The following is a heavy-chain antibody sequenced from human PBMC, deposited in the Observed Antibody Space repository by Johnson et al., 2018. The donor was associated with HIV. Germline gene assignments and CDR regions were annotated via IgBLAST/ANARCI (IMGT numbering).Heavy chain of an antibody. CDR2: IQFDGSHK. Sequence: QVQLVESGGGVVQPGGSLRLTCQASGFSFSNYAIHWVRQAPGKGLEWVTFIQFDGSHKYSADFVKGRFTISRDTSKKSVFLQMNNLRPEDTAVYYCAKETRDSRSAFDVRCQGTLVTVSS. CDR1: GFSFSNYA. CDR3: AKETRDSRSAFDV. D-gene: IGHD4-11*01. V-gene: IGHV3-30*02. J-gene: IGHJ3*01.